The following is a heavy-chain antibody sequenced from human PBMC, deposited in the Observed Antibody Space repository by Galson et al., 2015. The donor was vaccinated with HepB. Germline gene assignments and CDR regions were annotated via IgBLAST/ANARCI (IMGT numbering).Heavy chain of an antibody. D-gene: IGHD6-19*01. V-gene: IGHV3-30*03. Sequence: SLRLSCAASGFTFRDYSINWVRQAPGKGLEWVAAISYGSHKYHADSVRGRFTISRDNSTNTLYLQMNGLSADDTAVYYCARDPQEQWLVPTSLFDSWGQGTLVTVSS. CDR2: ISYGSHK. CDR3: ARDPQEQWLVPTSLFDS. CDR1: GFTFRDYS. J-gene: IGHJ4*02.